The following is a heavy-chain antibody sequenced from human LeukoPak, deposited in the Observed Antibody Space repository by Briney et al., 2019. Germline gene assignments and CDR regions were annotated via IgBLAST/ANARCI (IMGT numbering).Heavy chain of an antibody. CDR2: IYTSGST. CDR1: GGSISSVSYY. D-gene: IGHD3-22*01. CDR3: ARAGRGVITFSY. Sequence: SETLSLTCSVSGGSISSVSYYWSWIRQPAGKGLEWIGRIYTSGSTNYNPSLKSRVTISVDTSKNQFSLKLSSVTAADTAVYYCARAGRGVITFSYWGQGTLVTVSS. V-gene: IGHV4-61*02. J-gene: IGHJ4*02.